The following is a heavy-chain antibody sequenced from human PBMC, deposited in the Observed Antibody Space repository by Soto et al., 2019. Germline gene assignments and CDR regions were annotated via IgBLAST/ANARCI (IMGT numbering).Heavy chain of an antibody. Sequence: SLRLSCAASGFSFSSSGMHWVRQAPGKGLEWVAVISFDEINKFYADSVKGRFTVSRDISKSTLYLQMNSLRIEDTAVYYCAAWGQYPFYDNSVYQSPADAFDIWGQGTIVTVSS. V-gene: IGHV3-30*03. J-gene: IGHJ3*02. CDR2: ISFDEINK. CDR1: GFSFSSSG. CDR3: AAWGQYPFYDNSVYQSPADAFDI. D-gene: IGHD3-22*01.